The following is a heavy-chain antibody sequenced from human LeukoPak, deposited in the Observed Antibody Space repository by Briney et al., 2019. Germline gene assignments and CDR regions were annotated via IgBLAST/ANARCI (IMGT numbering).Heavy chain of an antibody. CDR2: ISSSSSYI. CDR1: GFTFSSYS. V-gene: IGHV3-21*01. D-gene: IGHD3-3*01. Sequence: PGGSLRLSCAASGFTFSSYSMNWVRQAPGKGLEWASSISSSSSYIYYADSVKGRFTISRDNAKNSLYLQMNSLRAEDTAVYYCAKSYYDFWSGYYQTFDYWGQGTLVTVSS. J-gene: IGHJ4*02. CDR3: AKSYYDFWSGYYQTFDY.